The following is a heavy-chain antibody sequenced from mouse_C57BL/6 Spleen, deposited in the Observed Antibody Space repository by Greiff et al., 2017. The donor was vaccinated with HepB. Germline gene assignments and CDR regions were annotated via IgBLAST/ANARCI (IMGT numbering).Heavy chain of an antibody. D-gene: IGHD2-4*01. Sequence: QVQLQQPGAELVKPAASVKLSCKASGYTFTSYWMQWVKQRPGQGLEWIGEIDPSDSYTNYNQKFKGKATLTVDTSSSTAYMQLSSLTSEDSAVYYCARLGLRPDYWGQGTTLTVSS. CDR2: IDPSDSYT. J-gene: IGHJ2*01. CDR3: ARLGLRPDY. V-gene: IGHV1-50*01. CDR1: GYTFTSYW.